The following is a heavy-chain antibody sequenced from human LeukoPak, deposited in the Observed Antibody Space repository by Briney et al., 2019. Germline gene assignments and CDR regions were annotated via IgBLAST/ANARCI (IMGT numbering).Heavy chain of an antibody. CDR3: AKGGYSSSWYGVSGY. D-gene: IGHD6-13*01. J-gene: IGHJ4*02. Sequence: GRSLILSCAASGFTFSSYGMHWVRQAPGKGLEWVAVISYDGSNKYYADSVKGRFTISRDNSKNTLYLQMNSLRAEDTAVYYCAKGGYSSSWYGVSGYWGQGTLVTVSS. CDR2: ISYDGSNK. CDR1: GFTFSSYG. V-gene: IGHV3-30*18.